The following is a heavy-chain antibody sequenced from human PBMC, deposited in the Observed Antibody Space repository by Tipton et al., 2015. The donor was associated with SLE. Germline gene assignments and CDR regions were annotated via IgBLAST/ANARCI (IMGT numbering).Heavy chain of an antibody. CDR2: IYYSGST. CDR3: ARKWGPYQLEERNWFDP. V-gene: IGHV4-31*03. Sequence: TLSLTYTVSGGSISSGGYYWSWIRQHPGKGLEWIGYIYYSGSTYYNPSLKSRVTISVDTSKNQFSLKLSSVTAADTAVYYCARKWGPYQLEERNWFDPWGQGTLVTVSS. CDR1: GGSISSGGYY. J-gene: IGHJ5*02. D-gene: IGHD2-2*01.